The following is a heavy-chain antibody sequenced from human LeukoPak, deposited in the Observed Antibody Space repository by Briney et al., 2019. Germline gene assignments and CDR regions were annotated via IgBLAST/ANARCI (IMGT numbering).Heavy chain of an antibody. V-gene: IGHV5-51*01. D-gene: IGHD5-12*01. CDR1: GYSFTSYW. Sequence: GESLQISCQGSGYSFTSYWIGWVRQMPGKGLEWMGIIYPGDSDTRYSPSFQGQVTISADKSISTAYLQWSSLKASDTAMYYCAIARGYSGYDSKFDYWGQGTLVTVSS. J-gene: IGHJ4*02. CDR2: IYPGDSDT. CDR3: AIARGYSGYDSKFDY.